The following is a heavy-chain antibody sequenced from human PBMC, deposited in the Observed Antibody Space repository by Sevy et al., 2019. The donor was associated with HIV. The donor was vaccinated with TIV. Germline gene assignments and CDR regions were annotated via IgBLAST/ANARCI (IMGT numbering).Heavy chain of an antibody. J-gene: IGHJ4*02. D-gene: IGHD5-18*01. CDR3: ARDVDTVMVSDY. CDR2: INPKNGDT. Sequence: ASVKVSCKASGYFFIGYYIHWVRQAPGQGLEWMGGINPKNGDTDYAQKFQGRVTMTTDTSISTAYMELSGLRSDDSAVYYCARDVDTVMVSDYWGQRTLVTVSS. V-gene: IGHV1-2*02. CDR1: GYFFIGYY.